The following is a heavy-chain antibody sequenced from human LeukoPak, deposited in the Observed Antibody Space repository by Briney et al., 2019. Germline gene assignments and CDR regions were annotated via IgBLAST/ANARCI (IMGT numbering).Heavy chain of an antibody. CDR3: AKDSLWFGGNGFDP. D-gene: IGHD3-10*01. CDR2: ISSSSSTI. V-gene: IGHV3-48*01. Sequence: GGSLRLSCAASGFTFSSYSMNWVRQAPGKGLEWVSYISSSSSTICYAGSVKGRFTISRDNAKNSLYLQMNSLRAEDTAVYYCAKDSLWFGGNGFDPWGQGTLVTVSS. CDR1: GFTFSSYS. J-gene: IGHJ5*02.